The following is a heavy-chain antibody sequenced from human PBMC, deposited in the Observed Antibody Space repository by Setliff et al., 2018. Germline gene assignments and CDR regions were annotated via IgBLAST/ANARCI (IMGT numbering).Heavy chain of an antibody. D-gene: IGHD3-3*01. CDR3: ARERQGGFLEWAPFDS. CDR2: VYSDGST. J-gene: IGHJ4*02. Sequence: SETLSLTCSVSGGIIYDHWWTWIRQPPGAGLEWIGRVYSDGSTDYNSSSTSRVTISVDKANNQFFLKLTSLTAADTALYFCARERQGGFLEWAPFDSWGQGVLVTVSS. CDR1: GGIIYDHW. V-gene: IGHV4-4*07.